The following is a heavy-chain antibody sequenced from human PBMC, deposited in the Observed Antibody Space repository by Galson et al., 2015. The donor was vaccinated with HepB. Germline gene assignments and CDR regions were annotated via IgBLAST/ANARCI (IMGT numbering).Heavy chain of an antibody. CDR1: VGSISSSSYY. D-gene: IGHD6-6*01. Sequence: SETLSLTCTVSVGSISSSSYYWGWIRQPPGKGLEWIGSIYYSGSTYYNPSLKSRVTISVDTSKNQFSLKLSSVTAADTAVYYCARDIRSSIAARPFLWFDPWGQGTLVTVSS. J-gene: IGHJ5*02. CDR2: IYYSGST. V-gene: IGHV4-39*07. CDR3: ARDIRSSIAARPFLWFDP.